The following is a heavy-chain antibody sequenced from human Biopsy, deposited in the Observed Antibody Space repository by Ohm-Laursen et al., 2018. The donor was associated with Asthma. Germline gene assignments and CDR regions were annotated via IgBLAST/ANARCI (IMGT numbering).Heavy chain of an antibody. Sequence: ASVKVSCKASAYTFIGYHLHWVRQAPGEGLEWMGRINPNGGATIYAQKFQGRVTMTRDTSISTAYMELSRLTSDDTAVYYCALVQKSPGDRWFDPWGQGTLVTVSS. V-gene: IGHV1-2*06. CDR1: AYTFIGYH. D-gene: IGHD7-27*01. J-gene: IGHJ5*02. CDR2: INPNGGAT. CDR3: ALVQKSPGDRWFDP.